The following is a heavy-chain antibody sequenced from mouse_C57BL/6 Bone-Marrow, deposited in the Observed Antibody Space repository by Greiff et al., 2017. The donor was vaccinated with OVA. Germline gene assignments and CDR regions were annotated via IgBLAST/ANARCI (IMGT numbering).Heavy chain of an antibody. CDR3: ARSGGYYQTWFAY. Sequence: EVQLMESGGGLVKPGGSLKLSCAASGFTFSDYGMHWVRQAPEKGLEWVAYISSGSSNIYYADTVKGRSTIPRDKAKSTLFLQMSSLRSEDTAVYYCARSGGYYQTWFAYWGQGTLVTVSA. CDR1: GFTFSDYG. J-gene: IGHJ3*01. D-gene: IGHD2-3*01. CDR2: ISSGSSNI. V-gene: IGHV5-17*01.